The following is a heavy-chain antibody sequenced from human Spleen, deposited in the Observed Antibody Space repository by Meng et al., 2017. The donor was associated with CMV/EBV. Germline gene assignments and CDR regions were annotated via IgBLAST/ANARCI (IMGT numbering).Heavy chain of an antibody. V-gene: IGHV3-30*02. CDR2: IHYGTNDK. J-gene: IGHJ3*02. D-gene: IGHD2/OR15-2a*01. CDR1: GFTFSSYA. Sequence: GESLKISCAASGFTFSSYAMTWVRQAPGKGLEWVAFIHYGTNDKYYADSVKGRFTISRDNSKNTLYLQMYSLRAEDTAVYYCAKLESPIVYEKIFDIWGQGTMVTVSS. CDR3: AKLESPIVYEKIFDI.